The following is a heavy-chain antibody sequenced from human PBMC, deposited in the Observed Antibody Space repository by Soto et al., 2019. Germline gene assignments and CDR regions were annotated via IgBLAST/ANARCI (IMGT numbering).Heavy chain of an antibody. Sequence: SGPTLVNPTQTLTLTCTFSGFSLSTSGMCVSWIRQPPGKALEWLARIDWDDDKYYSTSLKTRLTISKDTSKNQVVLTMTNMDPXYTAXXXXARTDGEAPDYFQXWGQGTXVXVXS. CDR2: IDWDDDK. D-gene: IGHD3-10*01. V-gene: IGHV2-70*11. J-gene: IGHJ1*01. CDR1: GFSLSTSGMC. CDR3: ARTDGEAPDYFQX.